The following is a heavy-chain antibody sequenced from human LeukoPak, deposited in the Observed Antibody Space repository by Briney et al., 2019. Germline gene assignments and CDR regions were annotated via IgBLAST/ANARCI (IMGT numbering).Heavy chain of an antibody. CDR1: GYTITSYD. Sequence: GASVKVSCKASGYTITSYDINWVRQATGQGLEWMGWMNPNSGDTGYAQNFQGRVTMTRDTSINTAYMELSSLRSEDTAVYYCARTPRNGYIEGYWGQGTLVTVSS. J-gene: IGHJ4*02. D-gene: IGHD5-24*01. CDR2: MNPNSGDT. CDR3: ARTPRNGYIEGY. V-gene: IGHV1-8*01.